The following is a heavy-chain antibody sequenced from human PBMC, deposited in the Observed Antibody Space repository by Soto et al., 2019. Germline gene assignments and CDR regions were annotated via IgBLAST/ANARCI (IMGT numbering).Heavy chain of an antibody. Sequence: QVQLVQSGAEAKKPGSSVKGSCKASGGTFSSYAISWVRQAPGQGLEWMGGLSPIFGTANYAQKFQGRVPITTDAYTSTAYMDLRSRSSEDTDVYYCARVSIYGPLRYFDYWGQGTLVTVSS. CDR1: GGTFSSYA. CDR2: LSPIFGTA. CDR3: ARVSIYGPLRYFDY. J-gene: IGHJ4*02. V-gene: IGHV1-69*05. D-gene: IGHD3-10*01.